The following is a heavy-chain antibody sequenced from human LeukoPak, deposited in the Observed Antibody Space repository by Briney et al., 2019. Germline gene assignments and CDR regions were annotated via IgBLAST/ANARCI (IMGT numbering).Heavy chain of an antibody. Sequence: ASVKVSCKASGYTFTSYYMHGVRQAPGQGLEWMGIINPNGGSTTYAQKFQGRVTMSRDTSTSTVYMELSSLRSEDTAVYYCARDPSTPQSWDLRYYGMDVWGQGTTVTVSS. D-gene: IGHD1-26*01. CDR1: GYTFTSYY. CDR3: ARDPSTPQSWDLRYYGMDV. CDR2: INPNGGST. J-gene: IGHJ6*02. V-gene: IGHV1-46*01.